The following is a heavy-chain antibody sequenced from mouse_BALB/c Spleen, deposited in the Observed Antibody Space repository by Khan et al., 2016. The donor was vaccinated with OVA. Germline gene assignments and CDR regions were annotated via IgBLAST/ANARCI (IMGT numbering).Heavy chain of an antibody. CDR3: TRIYRSDFDY. CDR2: INPHIGET. D-gene: IGHD1-1*01. CDR1: GYSFTGYF. Sequence: EVPLQQSGPELVRPGASVKISCKASGYSFTGYFMNWVMQSHGKSLEWIGRINPHIGETFYNQRFKDKATLTVDESSSTAHMELRSLASEDSAVYYCTRIYRSDFDYWGQGTTLTVSS. V-gene: IGHV1-20*02. J-gene: IGHJ2*01.